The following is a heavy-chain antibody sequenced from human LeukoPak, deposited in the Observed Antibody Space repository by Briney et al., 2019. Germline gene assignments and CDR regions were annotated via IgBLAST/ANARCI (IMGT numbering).Heavy chain of an antibody. D-gene: IGHD3-10*01. V-gene: IGHV4-39*01. CDR2: IYYSGST. CDR1: GDSISTSSYY. J-gene: IGHJ4*02. Sequence: PSETLSLTCTVSGDSISTSSYYWGWIRQPPGKGLEWLGSIYYSGSTYYNPSLKSRVTISVDTSKNQFSLKLSSVTAADTAVYYCARGQGTMVRGVIIHNCPFDYWGQGTLVTVSS. CDR3: ARGQGTMVRGVIIHNCPFDY.